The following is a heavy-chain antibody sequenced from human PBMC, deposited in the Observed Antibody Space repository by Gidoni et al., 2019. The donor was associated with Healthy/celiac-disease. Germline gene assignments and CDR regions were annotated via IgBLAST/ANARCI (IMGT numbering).Heavy chain of an antibody. CDR3: ARDRGDILTGTGFDI. J-gene: IGHJ3*02. CDR1: GFPFSSYG. Sequence: QVQLVESGGGVVQPGRSLRLSCAAPGFPFSSYGMHWVRQAPGKGLEWVAVIWYDGSNKYYADSVKGRFTISRDNSKNTLYLQMNSLRAEDTAVYYCARDRGDILTGTGFDIWGQGTMVTVSS. CDR2: IWYDGSNK. V-gene: IGHV3-33*01. D-gene: IGHD3-9*01.